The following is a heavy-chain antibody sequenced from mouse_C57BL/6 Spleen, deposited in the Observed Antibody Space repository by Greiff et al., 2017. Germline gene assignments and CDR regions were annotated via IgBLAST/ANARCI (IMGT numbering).Heavy chain of an antibody. V-gene: IGHV1-7*01. CDR1: GYTFTSYW. CDR3: AQRDFDY. CDR2: INPSRGYT. Sequence: VKLMESGAELAKPGASVKLSCKASGYTFTSYWMHWVKQRPGQGLEWIGYINPSRGYTKYNQKFKDKPTLTADKPSSTAYIQLSSLTYEDSAVYYCAQRDFDYWGQGTTLTVSS. J-gene: IGHJ2*01.